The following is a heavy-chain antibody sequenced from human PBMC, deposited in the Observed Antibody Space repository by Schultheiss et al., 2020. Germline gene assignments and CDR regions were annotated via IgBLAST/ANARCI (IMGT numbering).Heavy chain of an antibody. CDR1: GFTFSSYA. J-gene: IGHJ5*02. CDR3: ARRVDYYDSSGYAAGFDP. D-gene: IGHD3-22*01. V-gene: IGHV3-23*01. CDR2: ISGSGGST. Sequence: GSLRLSCAASGFTFSSYAMSWVRQAPGKGLEWVSAISGSGGSTYYADSVKGRFTISRDNSKNTLYLQMNSLRAEDTAVYYCARRVDYYDSSGYAAGFDPWGQGTLVTVSS.